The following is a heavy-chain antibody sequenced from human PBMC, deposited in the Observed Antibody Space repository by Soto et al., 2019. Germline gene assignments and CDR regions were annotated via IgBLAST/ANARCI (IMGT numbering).Heavy chain of an antibody. CDR3: ARAPGIITGTSRLDY. Sequence: SETLSLTCAVSGASISYGSYFWSWIRQPPGKGLEWIGYIYHSGSTNYNPSLKRRVTMSLDTSENQLSLKLISVTAADTAVYCCARAPGIITGTSRLDYWGQGILVTVSS. CDR2: IYHSGST. CDR1: GASISYGSYF. D-gene: IGHD1-7*01. V-gene: IGHV4-61*01. J-gene: IGHJ4*02.